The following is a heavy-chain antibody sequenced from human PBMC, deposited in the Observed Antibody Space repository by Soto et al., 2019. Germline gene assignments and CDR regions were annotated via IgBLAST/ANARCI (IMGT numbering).Heavy chain of an antibody. CDR3: ARDRSYYDLGSGYYTAPRPPDY. Sequence: GGSLRLSCAASGFTFSSYSMNWVRQAPGKGLEWVSSISSSSSYIYYADSVKGRFTISRDNAKNSLYLQMNSLRAEDTAVYYCARDRSYYDLGSGYYTAPRPPDYWGQGTLVTVSS. CDR2: ISSSSSYI. V-gene: IGHV3-21*01. J-gene: IGHJ4*02. CDR1: GFTFSSYS. D-gene: IGHD3-3*01.